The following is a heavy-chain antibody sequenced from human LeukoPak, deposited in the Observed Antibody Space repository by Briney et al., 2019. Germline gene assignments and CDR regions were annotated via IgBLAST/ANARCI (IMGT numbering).Heavy chain of an antibody. CDR1: GFTFSSYA. J-gene: IGHJ4*02. V-gene: IGHV3-23*01. Sequence: GGSLRLSCAASGFTFSSYAMSWVRQAPGKGLKWVSAISGSGGSTYYADSVKGRFTISRDNAKNSLYLQMNSLRAEDTAVYYCARGIAAAGGYWGQGTLVTVSS. D-gene: IGHD6-13*01. CDR3: ARGIAAAGGY. CDR2: ISGSGGST.